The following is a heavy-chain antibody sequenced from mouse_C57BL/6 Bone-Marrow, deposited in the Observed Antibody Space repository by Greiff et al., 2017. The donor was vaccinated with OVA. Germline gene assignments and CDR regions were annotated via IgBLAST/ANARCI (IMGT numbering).Heavy chain of an antibody. D-gene: IGHD2-4*01. Sequence: VQLQQPGAELVKPGASVKMSCKASGYTFTSYWITWVKQRPGQGLEWIGDIYPGSGSTNYNEKFKSKATLTVDTSSSTAYMQLSSLTSEDSAVYYCAREGDDYGYAMDYWGQGTSVTVSS. V-gene: IGHV1-55*01. CDR3: AREGDDYGYAMDY. J-gene: IGHJ4*01. CDR2: IYPGSGST. CDR1: GYTFTSYW.